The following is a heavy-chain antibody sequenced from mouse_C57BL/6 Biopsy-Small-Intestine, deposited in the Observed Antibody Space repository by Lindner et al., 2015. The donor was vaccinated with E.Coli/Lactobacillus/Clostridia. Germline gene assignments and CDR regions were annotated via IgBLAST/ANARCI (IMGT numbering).Heavy chain of an antibody. V-gene: IGHV1-66*01. CDR1: GYSFTSYY. J-gene: IGHJ2*01. CDR2: IYPGSGNT. D-gene: IGHD2-2*01. Sequence: VQLQESGPELVKPGASVKISCKASGYSFTSYYIHWVKQRPGQGLEWIGWIYPGSGNTKYNEKFKGKATLTADTSSSTAYMQLSSLTSEDSAVYCCARSTTVYFDYWGQGTTLTVSS. CDR3: ARSTTVYFDY.